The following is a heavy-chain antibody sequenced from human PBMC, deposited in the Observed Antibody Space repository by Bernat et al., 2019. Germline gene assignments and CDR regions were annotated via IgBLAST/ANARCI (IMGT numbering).Heavy chain of an antibody. V-gene: IGHV3-9*01. J-gene: IGHJ4*02. CDR2: ISWNSGSI. Sequence: EVQLVESGGGLVQPGRSLRLSCAASGFTFDDYVMHWVRQAPGKGLEWVSGISWNSGSIGYADSVKGRFTISRDNAKNSLYLQMNSLRAEDTALYYCAKAGYDMYYFDYWGQGTLVTVSS. CDR1: GFTFDDYV. D-gene: IGHD5-12*01. CDR3: AKAGYDMYYFDY.